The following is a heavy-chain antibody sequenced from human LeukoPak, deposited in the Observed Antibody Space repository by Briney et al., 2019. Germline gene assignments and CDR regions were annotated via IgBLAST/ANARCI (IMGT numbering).Heavy chain of an antibody. CDR3: ARAPVASCSGAFCYPLDY. Sequence: GGSLRLSCAASGFTFSSYWMSWVRQAPGKGLEWVANIKQDGSEKYYVDSVKGRFTISRDNAKNSLYLQMNSLRAEDTAVYYCARAPVASCSGAFCYPLDYWGQGNLITVSS. CDR2: IKQDGSEK. D-gene: IGHD2-15*01. CDR1: GFTFSSYW. J-gene: IGHJ4*02. V-gene: IGHV3-7*03.